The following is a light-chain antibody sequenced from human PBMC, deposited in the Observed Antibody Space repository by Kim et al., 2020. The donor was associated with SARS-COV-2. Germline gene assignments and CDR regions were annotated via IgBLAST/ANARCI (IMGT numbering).Light chain of an antibody. V-gene: IGKV3-11*01. Sequence: EIVLTQSPATLSLSPGERATLSCRASQSVSSYLAWYQQKPGQAPRLLIYDASNRATGIPARFSGSGSGTDFTLTISSLEPEDFAVYYCQQRSNWPPRLAFGGGTKVDI. CDR3: QQRSNWPPRLA. J-gene: IGKJ4*01. CDR2: DAS. CDR1: QSVSSY.